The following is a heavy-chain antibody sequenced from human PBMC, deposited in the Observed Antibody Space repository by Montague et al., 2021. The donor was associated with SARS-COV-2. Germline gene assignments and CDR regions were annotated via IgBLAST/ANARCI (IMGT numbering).Heavy chain of an antibody. D-gene: IGHD3-10*01. J-gene: IGHJ6*02. CDR3: ARHAGGNYYGLDV. V-gene: IGHV4-59*08. Sequence: SETLSLTCTVSGGSINGYYWSWIRQPPGKGLEWIGYIYSSGFTSYNPSLKSRVTISRDTSKNHYSLRVISVTATDTAVYHCARHAGGNYYGLDVWGQGTTVTVSS. CDR1: GGSINGYY. CDR2: IYSSGFT.